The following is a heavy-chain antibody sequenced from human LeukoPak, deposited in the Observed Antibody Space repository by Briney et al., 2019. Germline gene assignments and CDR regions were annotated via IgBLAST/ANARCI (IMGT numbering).Heavy chain of an antibody. CDR3: VGTIASRGSEY. Sequence: GGSLRLSCAASGFTFSSYSMNWVRQAPGKGLEWVSSIRSSSSYIYYADSVKGRFTISRDNAKNTVYLQMNNLRVDDTAMYYCVGTIASRGSEYWGQGALVTVSS. D-gene: IGHD6-6*01. CDR1: GFTFSSYS. CDR2: IRSSSSYI. J-gene: IGHJ4*02. V-gene: IGHV3-21*01.